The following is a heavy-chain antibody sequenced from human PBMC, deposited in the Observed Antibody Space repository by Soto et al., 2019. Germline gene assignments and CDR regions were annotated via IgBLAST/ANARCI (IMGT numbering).Heavy chain of an antibody. CDR3: ARDRSSSWYARTAFYYYYYGMDV. V-gene: IGHV1-18*01. CDR1: GYTFTSYG. CDR2: ISAYNGNT. J-gene: IGHJ6*02. Sequence: GAPAKVSCKASGYTFTSYGICCVRQAPGQGLEWMGWISAYNGNTNYAQKLQGRVTMTTDTSTSTAYMELRSLRSDDTAVYYCARDRSSSWYARTAFYYYYYGMDVWGQGTTVTVSS. D-gene: IGHD6-13*01.